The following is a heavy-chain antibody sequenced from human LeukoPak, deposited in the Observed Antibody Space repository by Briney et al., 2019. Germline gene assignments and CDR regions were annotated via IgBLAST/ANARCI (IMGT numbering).Heavy chain of an antibody. Sequence: PGGSLRLSCAASGFTFSSYSMNWVRQASGKGLEWVSYISSSSSTIYYADSVKGRFTISRDNAKNSLYLQMNSLRAEDTAVYYCARDRESGWYYMDVWGKGTTVTVSS. J-gene: IGHJ6*03. D-gene: IGHD6-19*01. CDR2: ISSSSSTI. CDR3: ARDRESGWYYMDV. V-gene: IGHV3-48*01. CDR1: GFTFSSYS.